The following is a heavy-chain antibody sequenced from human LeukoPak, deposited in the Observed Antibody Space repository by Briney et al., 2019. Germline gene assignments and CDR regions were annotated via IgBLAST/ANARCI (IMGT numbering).Heavy chain of an antibody. Sequence: GGSLRLSCVASGFTFSNYGMHWVCQAPGKGLEWVALIWYDGSNEKYADSVKGRFTISRDNSKNTLYLQMNSLRAEDTALYFCAKKAQYNGNYPLDYWGQGTLVTVSS. CDR2: IWYDGSNE. CDR3: AKKAQYNGNYPLDY. V-gene: IGHV3-33*06. CDR1: GFTFSNYG. D-gene: IGHD1-26*01. J-gene: IGHJ4*02.